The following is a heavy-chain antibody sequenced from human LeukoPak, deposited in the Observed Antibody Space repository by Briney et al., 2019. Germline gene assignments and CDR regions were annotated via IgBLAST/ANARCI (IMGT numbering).Heavy chain of an antibody. CDR3: ARATVAVAGHGLDY. Sequence: GGSLRLSCAASGFTVSSNYMNWVRQAPGKGLEWVSLIYSGGSTYYADSVKGRFTISRDNSKNTLYLQMNSLRAEDTAVYYCARATVAVAGHGLDYWGQGTLVTVSS. V-gene: IGHV3-66*01. D-gene: IGHD6-19*01. CDR1: GFTVSSNY. J-gene: IGHJ4*02. CDR2: IYSGGST.